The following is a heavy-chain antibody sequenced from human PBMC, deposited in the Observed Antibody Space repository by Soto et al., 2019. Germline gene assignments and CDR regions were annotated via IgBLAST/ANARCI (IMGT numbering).Heavy chain of an antibody. CDR3: AGLAPRRYFDS. Sequence: SETLSLTCTVSGGSVTSGSYYWSWIRQPPGKGLEWIGYIYYSGSTIYNPSLKSRLTMSVDTSKNQFSLRLTSATAADTAVYYCAGLAPRRYFDSRGQGSLVTVSS. V-gene: IGHV4-61*01. CDR1: GGSVTSGSYY. D-gene: IGHD3-3*02. CDR2: IYYSGST. J-gene: IGHJ4*02.